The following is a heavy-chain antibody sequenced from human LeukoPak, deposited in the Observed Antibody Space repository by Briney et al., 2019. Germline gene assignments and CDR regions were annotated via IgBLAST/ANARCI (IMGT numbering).Heavy chain of an antibody. CDR1: GFTFSDHD. V-gene: IGHV3-30*02. CDR3: TRGGAVAASDY. Sequence: PGGSLRLSCGASGFTFSDHDMHWVRQAPGKGLEWVTFIRKDGSHKFYVDSVRGRFTISRDNAKNTLYLQTNSLRAEDTAVYYCTRGGAVAASDYWGQGTLVTVSS. J-gene: IGHJ4*02. CDR2: IRKDGSHK. D-gene: IGHD6-19*01.